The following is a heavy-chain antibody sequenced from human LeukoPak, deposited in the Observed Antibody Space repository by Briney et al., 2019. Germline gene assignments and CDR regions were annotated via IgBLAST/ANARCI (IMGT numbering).Heavy chain of an antibody. V-gene: IGHV4-59*01. D-gene: IGHD5-18*01. CDR2: MQSSGNS. CDR3: ARDKRHSYGRYFAH. CDR1: GDSISTYR. J-gene: IGHJ4*02. Sequence: SETLSLTCSVSGDSISTYRWNWVRERPGKGLEWIGYMQSSGNSNYNPSLKSRVFMSVDTSKNQFVLNLMSVTAADTAVYYCARDKRHSYGRYFAHWGQGMLVSASS.